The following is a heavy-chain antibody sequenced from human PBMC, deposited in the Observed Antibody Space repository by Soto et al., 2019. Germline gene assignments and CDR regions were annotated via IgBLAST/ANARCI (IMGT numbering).Heavy chain of an antibody. Sequence: QVQLVESGGGVVQPGRSLRLSCAASGFTFRSHGMHWVRQAPGKGLEWVAVISFDGNSKYYAGSVKGRFTISRDNSKNTLYLQMNSLRAEDTAMYYCAKDIAFSSSGFDDCWGQGTLVTVSS. CDR3: AKDIAFSSSGFDDC. J-gene: IGHJ4*02. CDR2: ISFDGNSK. D-gene: IGHD6-19*01. V-gene: IGHV3-30*18. CDR1: GFTFRSHG.